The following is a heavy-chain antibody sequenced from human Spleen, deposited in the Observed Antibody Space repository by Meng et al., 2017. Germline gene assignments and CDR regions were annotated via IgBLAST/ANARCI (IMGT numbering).Heavy chain of an antibody. CDR3: ARDEDISAAGKLFGDY. V-gene: IGHV1-2*06. CDR2: INPKSGDT. D-gene: IGHD6-25*01. Sequence: GHAVQSGIEVKEHGASGKVSCKASGSTFPDYYLRWVRRAPGQGLEWMGRINPKSGDTHYAQKFQARVTMTGDTSISTAYMELSGLRSDDTAMYYCARDEDISAAGKLFGDYWGQGTLVTVSS. J-gene: IGHJ4*02. CDR1: GSTFPDYY.